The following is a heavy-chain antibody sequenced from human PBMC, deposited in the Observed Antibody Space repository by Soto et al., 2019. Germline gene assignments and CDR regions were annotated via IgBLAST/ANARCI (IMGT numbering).Heavy chain of an antibody. J-gene: IGHJ4*02. V-gene: IGHV3-48*03. CDR3: ARIGTVLTPDDS. Sequence: GGSLRLSCVGSEFTFSTYEMQWVRQAPGKGLEWVSYISSGGSTIFYGESVKGRFTVSRDNDRSSLYLQMNSLRVEDSGVYYCARIGTVLTPDDSWGQGTLVTVSS. CDR1: EFTFSTYE. CDR2: ISSGGSTI. D-gene: IGHD2-21*02.